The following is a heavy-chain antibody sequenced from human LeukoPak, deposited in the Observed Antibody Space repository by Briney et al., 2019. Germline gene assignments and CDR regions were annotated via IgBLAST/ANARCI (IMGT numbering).Heavy chain of an antibody. CDR1: GFTFKSYV. J-gene: IGHJ4*02. CDR2: IYGSGVSI. V-gene: IGHV3-23*01. Sequence: GGSRRLSCVASGFTFKSYVMNWVRQAPGKGLEWLATIYGSGVSISYADSVKGRFTISRDNSNNTLYLQMNSLRAEDTAMYYCAKDLGWELPAEAYWGQGILVTVSS. D-gene: IGHD1-26*01. CDR3: AKDLGWELPAEAY.